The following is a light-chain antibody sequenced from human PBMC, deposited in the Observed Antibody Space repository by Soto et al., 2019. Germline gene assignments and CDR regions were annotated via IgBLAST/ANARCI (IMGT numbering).Light chain of an antibody. J-gene: IGKJ4*01. V-gene: IGKV3-20*01. CDR2: GAS. CDR3: QQYGSSLALT. CDR1: QSVSSSY. Sequence: IVLTQSPGTLSLSPGERATLSCRASQSVSSSYLAWYQQKPGQAPRLLIYGASSRANGSPDRFSGSGSGTDFTVTISRLEPEDVAVYYCQQYGSSLALTFGGGAKVEIK.